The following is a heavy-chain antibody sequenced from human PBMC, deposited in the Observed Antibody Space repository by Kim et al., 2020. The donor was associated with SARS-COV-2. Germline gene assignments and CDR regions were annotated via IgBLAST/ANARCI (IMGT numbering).Heavy chain of an antibody. D-gene: IGHD3-10*01. J-gene: IGHJ4*02. CDR2: IKSKTDGGTT. CDR3: TSGLWFGEPSPSDY. Sequence: GGSLRLSCAASGFTFSNAWMSWVRQAPGKGLEWVGRIKSKTDGGTTDYAAPVKGRFTISSDDSKHTLYLQMKSLKTEGTAVYYCTSGLWFGEPSPSDYWGEGTVVTVSS. V-gene: IGHV3-15*01. CDR1: GFTFSNAW.